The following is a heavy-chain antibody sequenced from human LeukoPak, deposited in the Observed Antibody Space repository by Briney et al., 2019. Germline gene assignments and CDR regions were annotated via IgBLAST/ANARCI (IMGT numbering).Heavy chain of an antibody. V-gene: IGHV4-34*01. D-gene: IGHD3-16*02. CDR2: INHSGST. Sequence: SETLSLTCAVYGGSFSGYYWGWIRQPPGKGLEWIGEINHSGSTNYNPSLKSRVTISVDTSKNQFSLKLSSVTAADTAVYYCARGIGYDYVWGSYRSHANWFDPWGQGTLVTVSS. J-gene: IGHJ5*02. CDR1: GGSFSGYY. CDR3: ARGIGYDYVWGSYRSHANWFDP.